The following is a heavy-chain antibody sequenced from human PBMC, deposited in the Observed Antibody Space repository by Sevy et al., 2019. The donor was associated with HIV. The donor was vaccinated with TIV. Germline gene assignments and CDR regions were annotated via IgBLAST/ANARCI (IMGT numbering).Heavy chain of an antibody. Sequence: GGSLRLSCAASGFTFSSYAMSWVRQAPGKGLEWVSAISGGGGSTYYADSVKGRFTISRDNSKNTLYLQMNSLRAEDTAVYYCAKSGGYTKGAFDIWGQGTMVTVSS. V-gene: IGHV3-23*01. J-gene: IGHJ3*02. D-gene: IGHD5-12*01. CDR1: GFTFSSYA. CDR3: AKSGGYTKGAFDI. CDR2: ISGGGGST.